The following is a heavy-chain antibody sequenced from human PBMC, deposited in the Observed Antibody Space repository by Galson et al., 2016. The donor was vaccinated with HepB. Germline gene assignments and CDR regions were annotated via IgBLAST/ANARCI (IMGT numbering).Heavy chain of an antibody. CDR2: ISGSGGDT. J-gene: IGHJ3*02. CDR3: AKSGDDNGDPNDAFDI. D-gene: IGHD4-17*01. V-gene: IGHV3-23*01. CDR1: GFTFSSFA. Sequence: LRLSCAASGFTFSSFAMSWVRQAPGKGLEWVSTISGSGGDTYYADSVKGRFTISRDDSKNIVYLQMKNLRAEETAIYFCAKSGDDNGDPNDAFDIWGQGTLITVSS.